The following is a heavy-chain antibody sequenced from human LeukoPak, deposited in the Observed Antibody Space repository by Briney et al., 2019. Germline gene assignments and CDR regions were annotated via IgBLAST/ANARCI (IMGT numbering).Heavy chain of an antibody. CDR2: ISGSGGST. J-gene: IGHJ4*02. CDR1: GFTFSSYA. CDR3: ARHDSSGYYYFDY. V-gene: IGHV3-23*01. D-gene: IGHD3-22*01. Sequence: GGSLRLSCAASGFTFSSYAMSWVRLAPGKGLEWVSAISGSGGSTYYADSVKGRFTISRDNSKNTLYLQMNSLRAEDTAVYYCARHDSSGYYYFDYWGQGTLVTVSS.